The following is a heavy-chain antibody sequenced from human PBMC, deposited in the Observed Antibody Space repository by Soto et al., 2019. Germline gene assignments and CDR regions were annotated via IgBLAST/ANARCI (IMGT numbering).Heavy chain of an antibody. Sequence: QLHLVQSGAVVKKPGASVTVSCSASGYPVTAYYMHWVRQAPGRGLEWMGGINPDTGAAKYTQTFQGRVTMTRDTSTSTVFRELSGLTSEDTAVFYCARGGGVGVAGSAAFDMWGQGTLVTVSS. CDR3: ARGGGVGVAGSAAFDM. D-gene: IGHD3-3*01. CDR1: GYPVTAYY. CDR2: INPDTGAA. J-gene: IGHJ3*02. V-gene: IGHV1-2*02.